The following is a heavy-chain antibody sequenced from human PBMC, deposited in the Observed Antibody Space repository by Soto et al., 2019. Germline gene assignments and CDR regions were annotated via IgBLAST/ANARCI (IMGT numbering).Heavy chain of an antibody. Sequence: ASVKVSCKASGYTFTSYYMHWVRQAPGQGLEWMGIINPSGGSTSYAQKFQGRVTMTRDTSTSTVYMELSSLRSEDTAVYYCARSMVRGVIIDYYGMDVWGQGTTVTSP. CDR2: INPSGGST. J-gene: IGHJ6*02. CDR3: ARSMVRGVIIDYYGMDV. V-gene: IGHV1-46*03. CDR1: GYTFTSYY. D-gene: IGHD3-10*01.